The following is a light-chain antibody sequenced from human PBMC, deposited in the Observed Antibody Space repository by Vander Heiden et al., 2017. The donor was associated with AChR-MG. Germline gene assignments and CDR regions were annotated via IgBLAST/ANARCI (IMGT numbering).Light chain of an antibody. CDR2: FVS. V-gene: IGLV2-14*03. J-gene: IGLJ3*02. CDR1: NSDVGGYDF. CDR3: SSYTSSSTWV. Sequence: QSALTHPASVSGSPGQSITISCTGTNSDVGGYDFVSWYQQHPGKAPRLLISFVSRRPSGVSHRFSGSKSANTASLTISGLQAEDEADYYCSSYTSSSTWVFGGGTKLTVL.